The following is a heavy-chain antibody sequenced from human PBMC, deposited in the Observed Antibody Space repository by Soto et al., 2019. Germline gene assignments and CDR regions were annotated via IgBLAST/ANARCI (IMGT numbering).Heavy chain of an antibody. CDR1: GYTFTSYD. Sequence: QVQLVQSGAEVKKPGTSVKVSCKASGYTFTSYDINWVRQATGQGLEWMGWMNPNSGNTGYAQKFQGRVTMTKNTSISTAYMELSSLRSEDTAVYYCARGQAYCGGDCYSNWGQGTLVTVSS. CDR3: ARGQAYCGGDCYSN. V-gene: IGHV1-8*01. J-gene: IGHJ4*02. CDR2: MNPNSGNT. D-gene: IGHD2-21*02.